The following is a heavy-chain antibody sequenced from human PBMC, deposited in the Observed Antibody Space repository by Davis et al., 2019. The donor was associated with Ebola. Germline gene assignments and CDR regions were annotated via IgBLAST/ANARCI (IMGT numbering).Heavy chain of an antibody. CDR1: GYTFTSYD. D-gene: IGHD6-13*01. Sequence: ASVKVSCKASGYTFTSYDINWVRQATGQGLEWMGWMNPNSGNTGYAQKFQGRVTITRNTSISTAYMELSSLRSEDTAVYYCARAVSSSSWYYYYYYGMDVWGQGTTVTVSS. CDR2: MNPNSGNT. CDR3: ARAVSSSSWYYYYYYGMDV. V-gene: IGHV1-8*03. J-gene: IGHJ6*02.